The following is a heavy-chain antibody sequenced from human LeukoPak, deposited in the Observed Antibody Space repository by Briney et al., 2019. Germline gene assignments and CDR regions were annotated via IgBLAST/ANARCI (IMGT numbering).Heavy chain of an antibody. Sequence: PSETLSLTCAVYGGSFSGYYWSWIRQPPGKGLEWIGEINHSGSTNYNPSLKSRVTISVDTSKNQFSLKLSSVTAADTAVYYCARVRIDRITYYDFWSCYYPYFDYWGQGTLVTVSS. CDR1: GGSFSGYY. CDR2: INHSGST. CDR3: ARVRIDRITYYDFWSCYYPYFDY. D-gene: IGHD3-3*01. J-gene: IGHJ4*02. V-gene: IGHV4-34*01.